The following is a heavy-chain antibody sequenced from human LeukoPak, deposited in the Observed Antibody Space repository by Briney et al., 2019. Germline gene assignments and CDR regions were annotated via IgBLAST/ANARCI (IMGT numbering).Heavy chain of an antibody. J-gene: IGHJ3*02. Sequence: SETLSLTCTVSGDSITNNNYHWGWIRQPPGKGLEWIGRLNNPGSTDNTDSNPSLQSRVTISADTSMNQFSLRLTSVTAADTAVYYCARESRFITMIVVVRDADDAFDIWGQGTMVTVSS. V-gene: IGHV4-39*07. D-gene: IGHD3-22*01. CDR3: ARESRFITMIVVVRDADDAFDI. CDR1: GDSITNNNYH. CDR2: LNNPGSTDNT.